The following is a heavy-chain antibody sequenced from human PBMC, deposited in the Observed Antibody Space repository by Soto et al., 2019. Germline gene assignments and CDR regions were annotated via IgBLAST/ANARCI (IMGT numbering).Heavy chain of an antibody. CDR3: VRRGSSGWYESFFDY. J-gene: IGHJ4*03. Sequence: VHPGGSLRLSCAASGFTFSDYYMSWIRQAPGKGLEYISYISSSGRSIYYADSVKGRFTISRDNVKNSLYLQMNSLRAEDTAVYHCVRRGSSGWYESFFDYWGQGTLVTVSS. CDR1: GFTFSDYY. D-gene: IGHD6-19*01. CDR2: ISSSGRSI. V-gene: IGHV3-11*01.